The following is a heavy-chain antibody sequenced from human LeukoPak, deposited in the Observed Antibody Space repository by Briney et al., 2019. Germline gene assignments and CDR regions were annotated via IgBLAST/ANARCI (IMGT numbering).Heavy chain of an antibody. CDR2: INHSGST. CDR1: GGSISNYY. Sequence: SETLSLTCTVSGGSISNYYWSWIRQPPGKGLEWIGEINHSGSTNYNPSLKSRVTISVDTSKNQFSLKLSSVTAADTAVYYCARGSVRATTYYYYYYGMDVWGQGTTVTVSS. CDR3: ARGSVRATTYYYYYYGMDV. J-gene: IGHJ6*02. D-gene: IGHD1-26*01. V-gene: IGHV4-34*01.